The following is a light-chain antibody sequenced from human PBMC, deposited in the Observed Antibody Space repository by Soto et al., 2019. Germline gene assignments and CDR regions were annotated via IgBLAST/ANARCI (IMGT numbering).Light chain of an antibody. V-gene: IGKV1-5*01. CDR1: QSISSW. J-gene: IGKJ1*01. CDR3: QQYNSYSWT. CDR2: DAS. Sequence: LQMSPSPSTLSASVRDKITNTCRASQSISSWLAWYQQKPGKAPKLLIYDASSLESGVPSRFSGSGSGTGFTLTISSLQPDDFATYYCQQYNSYSWTFGQGTKV.